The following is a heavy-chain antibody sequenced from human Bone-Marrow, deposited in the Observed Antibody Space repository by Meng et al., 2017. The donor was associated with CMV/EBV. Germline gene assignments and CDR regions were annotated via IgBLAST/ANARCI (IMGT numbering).Heavy chain of an antibody. Sequence: GGSLRLSCKGSGYSFTSYWIGWVRQMPGKGLEWMGIIYPGDSDTRYSPSFQGQVTISADKSISTAYLQWSSLKASDTAMYYCARLLVPVPLVPLGYFDYWGQGTLVSVSS. D-gene: IGHD3-10*01. CDR3: ARLLVPVPLVPLGYFDY. V-gene: IGHV5-51*01. CDR1: GYSFTSYW. CDR2: IYPGDSDT. J-gene: IGHJ4*02.